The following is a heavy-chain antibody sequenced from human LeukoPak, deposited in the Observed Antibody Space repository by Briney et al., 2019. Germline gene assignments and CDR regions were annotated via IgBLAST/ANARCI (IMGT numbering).Heavy chain of an antibody. Sequence: PSETLSLTCTDSGGSISSYYWSWIRQPPGKGLEWIGYIYYSGSTNYNPSLKSRVTISVDTSKNQFSLKLSSVTAADTAVYYCARSDYNYPYYFDYWGQGTLVTVSS. CDR2: IYYSGST. D-gene: IGHD5-24*01. J-gene: IGHJ4*02. CDR3: ARSDYNYPYYFDY. CDR1: GGSISSYY. V-gene: IGHV4-59*01.